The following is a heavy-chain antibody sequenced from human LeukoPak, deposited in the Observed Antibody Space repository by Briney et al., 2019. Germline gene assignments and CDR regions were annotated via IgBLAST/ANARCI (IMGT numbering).Heavy chain of an antibody. CDR2: ISGSGGST. D-gene: IGHD7-27*01. CDR3: AKDGLGIWSRGYFDY. J-gene: IGHJ4*02. CDR1: GFSVSVNY. V-gene: IGHV3-23*01. Sequence: GGSLRLSCAASGFSVSVNYMSWVRQAPGKGLEWVSAISGSGGSTYYADSVKGRFTISRDNSKNTLYLQMNSLRAEDTAVYYCAKDGLGIWSRGYFDYWGQGTLVTVSS.